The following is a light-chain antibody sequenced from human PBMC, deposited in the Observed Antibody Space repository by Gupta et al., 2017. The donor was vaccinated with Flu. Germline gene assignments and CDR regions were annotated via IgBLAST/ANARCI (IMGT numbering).Light chain of an antibody. CDR2: WAS. V-gene: IGKV4-1*01. Sequence: DIVMTQSPDSLAVSLGERATINCKSSQSVLYSSNNRNYLAWYQQKPGQPPKLLIYWASTRESGVPDRFGGSGSGTDFTLTISSLQAEDVAVYYCQQDDSTPITFGGGTKVEIK. CDR1: QSVLYSSNNRNY. J-gene: IGKJ4*01. CDR3: QQDDSTPIT.